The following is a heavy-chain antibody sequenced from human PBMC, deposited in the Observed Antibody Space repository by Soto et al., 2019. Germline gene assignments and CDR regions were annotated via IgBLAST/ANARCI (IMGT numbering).Heavy chain of an antibody. Sequence: PGGSLRLSCAASGFTFSSCGMHWVRQAPGKGLEWVAVISYDGSNKYYADSVKGRFTISRDNSKNTLYLQMNSLRAEDTAVYYCAKVLGLGYCSGGSCYDYYYYGMDVWGQGTTVTVSS. D-gene: IGHD2-15*01. V-gene: IGHV3-30*18. CDR1: GFTFSSCG. CDR2: ISYDGSNK. J-gene: IGHJ6*02. CDR3: AKVLGLGYCSGGSCYDYYYYGMDV.